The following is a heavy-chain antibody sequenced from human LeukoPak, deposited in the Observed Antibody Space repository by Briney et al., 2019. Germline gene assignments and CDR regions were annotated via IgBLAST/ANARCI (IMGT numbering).Heavy chain of an antibody. D-gene: IGHD1-14*01. J-gene: IGHJ4*02. Sequence: PGGSLRLSCVASGFTFSKYTMSWVRQAPGKGLEWVSGIYGGGSGSTFYAESVKGRFTISRDNSKNTLYLQMNSLRDEDTAIYYCAKDFTPDDVWDIDYWGRGTLITVSS. CDR3: AKDFTPDDVWDIDY. CDR1: GFTFSKYT. V-gene: IGHV3-23*01. CDR2: IYGGGSGST.